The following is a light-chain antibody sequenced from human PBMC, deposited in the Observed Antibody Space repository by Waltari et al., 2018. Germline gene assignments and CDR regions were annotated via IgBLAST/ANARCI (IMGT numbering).Light chain of an antibody. J-gene: IGLJ3*02. V-gene: IGLV1-44*01. CDR3: ATWDDSLSGWV. CDR1: GSTNVRRST. CDR2: SYD. Sequence: QSVLTPPPSASGTPGQTVVIPFSSSGSTNVRRSTLHWYQLRPGTAPKLLIYSYDLRRSGVPDRFSGSGFGASASLAISGLHSEDDGHYYCATWDDSLSGWVFGGGTKLTVL.